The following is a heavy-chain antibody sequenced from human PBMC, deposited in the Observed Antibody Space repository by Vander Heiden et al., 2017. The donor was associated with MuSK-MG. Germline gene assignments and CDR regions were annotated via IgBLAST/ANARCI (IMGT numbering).Heavy chain of an antibody. CDR1: GYTFTSYG. Sequence: QVQLVQSGAEVKKPGASVKVSCKASGYTFTSYGISWVRQAPGQGLEWMGWISAYNGNTNYAQKLQGRVTMTTDTSTSTAYMELRSLRSDDTAVFYCARDRAYYYDSSGYHFDYWGQGTLVTVSS. CDR2: ISAYNGNT. J-gene: IGHJ4*02. V-gene: IGHV1-18*01. CDR3: ARDRAYYYDSSGYHFDY. D-gene: IGHD3-22*01.